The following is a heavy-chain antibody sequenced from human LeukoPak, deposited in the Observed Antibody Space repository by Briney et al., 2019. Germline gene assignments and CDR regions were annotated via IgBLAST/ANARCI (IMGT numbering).Heavy chain of an antibody. Sequence: ASVKVSCKASGYAFTSYDINWVRQATGQGLEWMGWMNPNSGDTGYAQKFQGRVTMTRDTSTSTVYMELSSLRSEDTAVYYCARAASRINDYWGQGTLVTVSS. CDR2: MNPNSGDT. J-gene: IGHJ4*02. CDR3: ARAASRINDY. CDR1: GYAFTSYD. D-gene: IGHD6-25*01. V-gene: IGHV1-8*01.